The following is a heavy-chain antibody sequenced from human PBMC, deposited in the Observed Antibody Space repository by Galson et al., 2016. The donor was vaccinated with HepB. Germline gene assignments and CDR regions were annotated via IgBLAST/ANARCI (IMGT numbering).Heavy chain of an antibody. D-gene: IGHD3-22*01. V-gene: IGHV4-59*01. CDR3: ATSSGYYGTLF. CDR2: IYYSGST. J-gene: IGHJ4*02. Sequence: ETLSLTCTVSGGSISSYYWSWIRQPPGKGLERIGYIYYSGSTYYKPSLKSRVTISVDTSKNQFSLKLSSVTAADTAVYYCATSSGYYGTLFWGQGTLVTVSS. CDR1: GGSISSYY.